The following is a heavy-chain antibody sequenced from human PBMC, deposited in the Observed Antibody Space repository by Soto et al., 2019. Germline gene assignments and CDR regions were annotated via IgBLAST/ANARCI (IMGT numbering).Heavy chain of an antibody. J-gene: IGHJ4*02. CDR2: INHSGST. V-gene: IGHV4-34*01. Sequence: SETLSLTCAVYGGSFSGYYWSWIRQPPGKGLEWIGEINHSGSTNYNPSLKSRVTISVDTSKNQFSLKLSPVTAADTAVYYCARGRITMVRGVIMSRGRFDYWGQGTLVTVSS. CDR3: ARGRITMVRGVIMSRGRFDY. D-gene: IGHD3-10*01. CDR1: GGSFSGYY.